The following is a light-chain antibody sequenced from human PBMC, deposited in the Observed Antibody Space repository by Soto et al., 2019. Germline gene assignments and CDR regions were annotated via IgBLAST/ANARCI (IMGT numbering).Light chain of an antibody. V-gene: IGKV1-39*01. CDR2: AAS. CDR1: ESISSY. J-gene: IGKJ1*01. CDR3: LQNFNYPRT. Sequence: DIQMTQSPSSLSASVGDRVTITCRASESISSYLNWYQQKPGKAPKLLIYAASSLQSGVPSRFSGSGSGTDFTLTISSLQPEDSATYYCLQNFNYPRTFGQGTKVDI.